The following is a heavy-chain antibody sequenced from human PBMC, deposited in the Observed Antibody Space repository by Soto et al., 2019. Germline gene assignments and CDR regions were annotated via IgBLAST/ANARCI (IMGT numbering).Heavy chain of an antibody. CDR2: IYATGTT. D-gene: IGHD1-1*01. J-gene: IGHJ5*02. CDR1: GASISGFY. V-gene: IGHV4-4*07. Sequence: ASETLSLTCTVSGASISGFYWSWIRKSAGKGLEWIGRIYATGTTDYDPSLKSRVMMSVDTSKKQFSLKLRSVTAADTAVYYCVRDGTKTLRDWFDPWGQGISVTVSS. CDR3: VRDGTKTLRDWFDP.